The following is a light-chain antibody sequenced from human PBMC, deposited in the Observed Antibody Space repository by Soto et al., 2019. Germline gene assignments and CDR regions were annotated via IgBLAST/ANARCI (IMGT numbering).Light chain of an antibody. CDR2: GAS. Sequence: EIVLTQSPGTLSLSPGERATLSCRASQSVSSSYLAWYQQKPGQPPRLLIYGASSRATGIPDRFSGSGSGTDFTLTISGLQSEDFAVYYCHQYDDGPYTFGQGTKVDIK. J-gene: IGKJ2*01. CDR1: QSVSSSY. V-gene: IGKV3-20*01. CDR3: HQYDDGPYT.